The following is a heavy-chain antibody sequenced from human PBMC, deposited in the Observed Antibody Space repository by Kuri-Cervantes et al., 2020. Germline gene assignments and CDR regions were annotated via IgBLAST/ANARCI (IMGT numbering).Heavy chain of an antibody. J-gene: IGHJ4*02. Sequence: ASVKVSCKASGYTFTSYYMHWVRQAPGQGLEWMGIINPSGGSTSYAQKFQGWVTMTRDTSISTAYMELSRLRSDDTAVYYCASGEYSGYDYWGQGTLVTVSS. CDR2: INPSGGST. CDR3: ASGEYSGYDY. V-gene: IGHV1-46*01. CDR1: GYTFTSYY. D-gene: IGHD5-12*01.